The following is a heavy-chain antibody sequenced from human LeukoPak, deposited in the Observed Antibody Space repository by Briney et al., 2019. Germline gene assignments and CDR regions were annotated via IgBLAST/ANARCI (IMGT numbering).Heavy chain of an antibody. CDR2: IKQDGSEK. CDR1: GFIFSSYW. J-gene: IGHJ6*02. V-gene: IGHV3-7*02. Sequence: PGGSLRLSCAASGFIFSSYWMSWVRQAPGKGLEWVANIKQDGSEKYYVGSVKGRFTISRDNAKNSLYLQMNSLRAEDTAVYYCARGIAVETMYGMDVWGQGTTVTVSS. CDR3: ARGIAVETMYGMDV. D-gene: IGHD6-19*01.